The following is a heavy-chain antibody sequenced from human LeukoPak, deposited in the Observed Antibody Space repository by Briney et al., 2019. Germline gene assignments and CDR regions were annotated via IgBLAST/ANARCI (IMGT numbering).Heavy chain of an antibody. Sequence: GGSLRLSCAASGFTFNSYAMSWVRQAPRKGLEWVSTISGNGGSTYYADSVKGRFTISRDNSKNTLYLQMNSLRAEDTAVYYCAKVIAARPVGYFQHWGQGTLVTVSS. V-gene: IGHV3-23*01. J-gene: IGHJ1*01. CDR3: AKVIAARPVGYFQH. CDR1: GFTFNSYA. CDR2: ISGNGGST. D-gene: IGHD6-6*01.